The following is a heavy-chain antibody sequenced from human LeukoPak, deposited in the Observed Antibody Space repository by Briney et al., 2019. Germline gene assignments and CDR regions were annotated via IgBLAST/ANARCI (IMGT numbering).Heavy chain of an antibody. CDR3: ARERVPAAPTYYYYGMDV. CDR2: INPNSGGT. CDR1: GYTFTGYY. Sequence: GASVKVSCKDSGYTFTGYYMHWVRQAPGQGLEWMGWINPNSGGTNYAQKFQGRVTMTRDTSISTAYMELSRLRSDDTAVYYCARERVPAAPTYYYYGMDVWGQGTTVTVSS. D-gene: IGHD2-2*01. V-gene: IGHV1-2*02. J-gene: IGHJ6*02.